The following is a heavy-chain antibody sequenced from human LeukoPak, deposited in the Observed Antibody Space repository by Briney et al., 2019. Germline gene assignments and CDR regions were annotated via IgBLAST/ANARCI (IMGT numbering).Heavy chain of an antibody. J-gene: IGHJ4*02. CDR3: ARGPTTVTVDFDY. D-gene: IGHD4-17*01. CDR2: IYSGGST. Sequence: GGSLRLSCAASGFTVSSNYMSWVRQAPGKGLEWVSVIYSGGSTYYADSVKGRFTISRDNSKNTLYLQMNSLRAEDTAVYYCARGPTTVTVDFDYWGQGTLVTVSS. CDR1: GFTVSSNY. V-gene: IGHV3-66*01.